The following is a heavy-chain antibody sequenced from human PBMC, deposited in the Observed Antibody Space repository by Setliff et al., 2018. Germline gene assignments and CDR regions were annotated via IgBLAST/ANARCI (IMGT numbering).Heavy chain of an antibody. D-gene: IGHD3-3*01. J-gene: IGHJ6*03. CDR1: GGSISSHY. V-gene: IGHV4-4*07. Sequence: SETLSLTCTVSGGSISSHYWSWIRQPAGKGLEWIGNIYSSGTTKYNPSLKSRVTISVDTSKRQFSLNLLSVTAADTAVYYCARMSRYSEFWSGYAEDYYSSYIDVWGTGATVTVSS. CDR3: ARMSRYSEFWSGYAEDYYSSYIDV. CDR2: IYSSGTT.